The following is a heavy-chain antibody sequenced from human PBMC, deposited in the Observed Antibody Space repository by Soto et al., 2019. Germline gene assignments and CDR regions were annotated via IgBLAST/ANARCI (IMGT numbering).Heavy chain of an antibody. CDR3: AKGSSWYSVPDY. CDR2: IYNNGNT. D-gene: IGHD6-13*01. V-gene: IGHV4-31*03. CDR1: GGSISSGGYY. J-gene: IGHJ4*02. Sequence: SETLSLTCTVSGGSISSGGYYWSWIRQHPGKGLDWIGYIYNNGNTYYNPSLKSRVTISLDTSKNQFSLKLTSVTAADTAVYYCAKGSSWYSVPDYWGQGTLVTVSS.